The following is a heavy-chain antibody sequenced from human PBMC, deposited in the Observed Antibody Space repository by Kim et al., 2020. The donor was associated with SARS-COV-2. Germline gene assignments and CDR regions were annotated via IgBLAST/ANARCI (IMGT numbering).Heavy chain of an antibody. CDR2: IYSGGSST. J-gene: IGHJ5*02. CDR1: GFTFSSYA. CDR3: AKASKRMYYYDSSGYYSRHNWFDP. V-gene: IGHV3-23*03. D-gene: IGHD3-22*01. Sequence: GGSMRLSCAASGFTFSSYAMTWVRKAPGKGLELVSVIYSGGSSTYYADSVKGRFTISRDNSKNTLYLQMNSRRAEDTAVYYCAKASKRMYYYDSSGYYSRHNWFDPWGQGTLVTVSS.